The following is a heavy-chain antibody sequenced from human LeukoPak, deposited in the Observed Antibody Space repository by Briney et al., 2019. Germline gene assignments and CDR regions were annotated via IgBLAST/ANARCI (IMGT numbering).Heavy chain of an antibody. CDR1: GYTFTGYY. CDR3: ARSDSGYSSGWYV. J-gene: IGHJ4*02. V-gene: IGHV1-2*02. D-gene: IGHD6-19*01. Sequence: ASVKVSCKASGYTFTGYYMHWVRQAPGQGLEWMGWINPNSGGTNYAQKFQGRVTMTRDTSISTAYMELSRLRSDDTAVYYCARSDSGYSSGWYVWGQGTLVTVSS. CDR2: INPNSGGT.